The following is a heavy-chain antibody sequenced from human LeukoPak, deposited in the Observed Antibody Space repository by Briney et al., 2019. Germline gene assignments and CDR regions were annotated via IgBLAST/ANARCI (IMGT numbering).Heavy chain of an antibody. Sequence: AGSLRLSCAASGFSFSSYSMNWVRQAPGRGLEWISYISSGGRTIFYADSVKGRFTISRDNAKNSPYLLMDSLRADDTAVYYCARESIAGDRDFDYWGQGTLITVSS. CDR1: GFSFSSYS. J-gene: IGHJ4*02. CDR2: ISSGGRTI. CDR3: ARESIAGDRDFDY. V-gene: IGHV3-48*01. D-gene: IGHD7-27*01.